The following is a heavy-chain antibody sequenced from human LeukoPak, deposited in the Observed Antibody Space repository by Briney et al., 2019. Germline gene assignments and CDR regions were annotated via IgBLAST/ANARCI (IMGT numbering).Heavy chain of an antibody. J-gene: IGHJ4*02. CDR3: ARFYGAPGAFDY. CDR1: GFTFSSYS. D-gene: IGHD3-10*01. CDR2: ISSSSSYI. Sequence: GGSLRLPCAASGFTFSSYSMNWVRQAPGKGLEWVSSISSSSSYIYYADPVKGRFTISRDNAKNSLYLQMNSLRAEDTAVYYCARFYGAPGAFDYWGQGTLVTVSS. V-gene: IGHV3-21*01.